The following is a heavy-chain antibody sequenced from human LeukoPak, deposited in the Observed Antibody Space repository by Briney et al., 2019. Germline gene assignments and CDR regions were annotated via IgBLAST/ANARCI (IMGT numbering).Heavy chain of an antibody. Sequence: ASVKVSCKASGGTFSSYAISWVRQAPGQGLEWMGGIIPIFGTANYAQKFQGRVTITADESTSTAYMELSSLRSEDTAVYYCATHFDWLLVYFDYWGQGTLVTVSS. V-gene: IGHV1-69*13. J-gene: IGHJ4*02. CDR1: GGTFSSYA. CDR3: ATHFDWLLVYFDY. CDR2: IIPIFGTA. D-gene: IGHD3-9*01.